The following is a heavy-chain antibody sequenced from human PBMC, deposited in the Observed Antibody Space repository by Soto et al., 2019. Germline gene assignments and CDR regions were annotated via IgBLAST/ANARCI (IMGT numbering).Heavy chain of an antibody. CDR3: AASTFLSGVSGYFHLDL. J-gene: IGHJ4*02. CDR1: GDTFTNYA. Sequence: ASVKVSFKASGDTFTNYAISWVRQAPGQGLQWMGGIIPIYDSPSYAQGSHNRVTITADRSTSTAHLELNGLTSEDTAVYYCAASTFLSGVSGYFHLDLWGQGTLVTVSS. V-gene: IGHV1-69*06. D-gene: IGHD3-3*01. CDR2: IIPIYDSP.